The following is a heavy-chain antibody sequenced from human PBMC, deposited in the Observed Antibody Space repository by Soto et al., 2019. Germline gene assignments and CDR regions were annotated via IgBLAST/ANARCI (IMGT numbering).Heavy chain of an antibody. CDR1: GFTFSSYA. Sequence: EVQLLESGGGLVQPGGSLRLSCAASGFTFSSYAMSWVRQAPGKGLEWVSAISGSGGSTYYADSVKGRFTISRDNSKNTLYLQMNSLRAEDTAVYYCAKVREIYSSGWLTNLYFDLWGRGTLVTVSS. J-gene: IGHJ2*01. CDR3: AKVREIYSSGWLTNLYFDL. CDR2: ISGSGGST. D-gene: IGHD6-19*01. V-gene: IGHV3-23*01.